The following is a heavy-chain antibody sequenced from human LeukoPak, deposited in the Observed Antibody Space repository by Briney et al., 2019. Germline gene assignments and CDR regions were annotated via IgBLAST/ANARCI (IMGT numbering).Heavy chain of an antibody. D-gene: IGHD1-26*01. V-gene: IGHV1-69*04. CDR2: IIPILGIA. CDR3: ARAEYSGSYYRYYYGMDV. CDR1: GGTFSSYA. Sequence: SVKVSCKASGGTFSSYAISWVRQAPGQGLEWMGRIIPILGIANYAQKFQGRVTITADKSTSTAYMELSSLRSEDTAVYYCARAEYSGSYYRYYYGMDVWGQGTTVTVSS. J-gene: IGHJ6*02.